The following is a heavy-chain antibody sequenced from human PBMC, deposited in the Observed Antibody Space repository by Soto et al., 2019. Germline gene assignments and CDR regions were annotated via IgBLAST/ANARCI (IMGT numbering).Heavy chain of an antibody. D-gene: IGHD6-6*01. CDR3: ARAPDVVDL. Sequence: QVQLQESGPGLVKPSQTLSLTCTVSGASLSSGYYYWSWVRQPPGKGLEWIGYIYHSGDTYYSPSLTSRVTISVDTSKHQFSLHLRSVTAADTALYYCARAPDVVDLWGQGTMVTVSS. CDR2: IYHSGDT. V-gene: IGHV4-30-4*01. J-gene: IGHJ3*01. CDR1: GASLSSGYYY.